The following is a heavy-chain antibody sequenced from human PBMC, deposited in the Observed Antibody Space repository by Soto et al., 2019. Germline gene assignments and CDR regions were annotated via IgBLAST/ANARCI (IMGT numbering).Heavy chain of an antibody. CDR2: IYYSGST. J-gene: IGHJ4*02. CDR3: ARGRVCSTSCTYYFDY. Sequence: PSETLSLTCSVSGDSISSYYWSWIRQPPGKGLEWIGYIYYSGSTNYNPSFKSRVTISVDTPKNQFSLKLTSVTAADTAVYYCARGRVCSTSCTYYFDYWGQGTLVTVSS. CDR1: GDSISSYY. V-gene: IGHV4-59*12. D-gene: IGHD2-2*01.